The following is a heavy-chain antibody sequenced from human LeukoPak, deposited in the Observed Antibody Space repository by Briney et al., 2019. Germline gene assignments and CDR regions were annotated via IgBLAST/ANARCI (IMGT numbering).Heavy chain of an antibody. CDR3: TRGVLVGATGHHFAY. D-gene: IGHD2-8*02. V-gene: IGHV4-59*08. CDR1: GDSINAYY. Sequence: PETLSLTCTVSGDSINAYYWGWIRQPPGKGLEWIGYIYFSGTTKYNPSLESRVTISVDTSKNQFSLKLSSVTAADTAVYYCTRGVLVGATGHHFAYWGQGTLVTVSS. CDR2: IYFSGTT. J-gene: IGHJ4*02.